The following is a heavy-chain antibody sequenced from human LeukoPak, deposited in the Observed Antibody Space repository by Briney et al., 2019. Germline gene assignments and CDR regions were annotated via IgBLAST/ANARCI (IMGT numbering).Heavy chain of an antibody. D-gene: IGHD3-10*01. J-gene: IGHJ4*02. CDR2: IYYSGST. CDR1: GFTFSSYG. Sequence: GSLRLSCAASGFTFSSYGMSWIRQPPGKGLEWIAYIYYSGSTNYNPSLKSRVTISVDTSKNQFSLKLSSVTAADTAVYYCARRYGSGSSGTFDYWGQGTLVTVSS. V-gene: IGHV4-59*01. CDR3: ARRYGSGSSGTFDY.